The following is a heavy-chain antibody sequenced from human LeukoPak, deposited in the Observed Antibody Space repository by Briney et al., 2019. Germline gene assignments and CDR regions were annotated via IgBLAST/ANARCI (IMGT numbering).Heavy chain of an antibody. D-gene: IGHD3/OR15-3a*01. CDR3: ARDTWTNWFDP. V-gene: IGHV4-4*07. Sequence: SETLSLTRTVSGGSISSYYWSWIRQPAGKGLEWIGRIYTRGSTNYNPSLKSRVTMSVDTSKNQFSLKLSSVTAADTAVYYCARDTWTNWFDPWGQGTLVTVSS. CDR1: GGSISSYY. J-gene: IGHJ5*02. CDR2: IYTRGST.